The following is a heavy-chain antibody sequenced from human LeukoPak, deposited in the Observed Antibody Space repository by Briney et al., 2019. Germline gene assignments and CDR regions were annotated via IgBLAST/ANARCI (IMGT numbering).Heavy chain of an antibody. CDR2: INHSGST. V-gene: IGHV4-34*01. J-gene: IGHJ4*02. CDR3: ARELWVAFYFDY. CDR1: GGSFSGYY. D-gene: IGHD2-21*01. Sequence: SETLSLTFAVYGGSFSGYYWSWIRQPPGKGLEWIGEINHSGSTNYNPSLKSRVTISVDTSKNQFSLKLSSVTAADTAVYYCARELWVAFYFDYWGQGTLVTVSS.